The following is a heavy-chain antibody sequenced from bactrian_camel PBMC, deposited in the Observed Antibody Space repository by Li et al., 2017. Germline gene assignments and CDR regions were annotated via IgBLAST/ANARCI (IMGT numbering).Heavy chain of an antibody. CDR1: GFTTTDYW. D-gene: IGHD1*01. J-gene: IGHJ4*01. V-gene: IGHV3S25*01. Sequence: QLVESGGALVQPGGSLRVSCVASGFTTTDYWMNWVRQAPGKGLEWVSVVDSSGGTKYYADSVKGRFTISRDNAKNTLYLQMNSLKPEDTAVYYCVRDFSGIAWSFHYWGQGTQVTVS. CDR3: VRDFSGIAWSFHY. CDR2: VDSSGGTK.